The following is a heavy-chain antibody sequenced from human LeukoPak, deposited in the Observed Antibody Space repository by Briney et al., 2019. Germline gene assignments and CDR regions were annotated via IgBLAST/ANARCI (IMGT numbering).Heavy chain of an antibody. V-gene: IGHV1-8*03. Sequence: ASVKVSCKASGYTFTSYDINWVRQATGQGLEWMGWMNPNSGNTGYAQKFQGRVTITRNTPISTAYMELSSLRSEDTAVYYCARGFLVHVETAATYYYYYMDVWGKGTTVTVSS. CDR1: GYTFTSYD. CDR2: MNPNSGNT. CDR3: ARGFLVHVETAATYYYYYMDV. J-gene: IGHJ6*03. D-gene: IGHD5-18*01.